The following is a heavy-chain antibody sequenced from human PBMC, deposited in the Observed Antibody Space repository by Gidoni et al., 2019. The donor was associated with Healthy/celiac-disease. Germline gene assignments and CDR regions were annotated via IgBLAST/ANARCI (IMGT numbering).Heavy chain of an antibody. CDR3: ANGLRRASFDY. D-gene: IGHD5-12*01. V-gene: IGHV3-23*01. CDR1: GFTFSSYA. CDR2: ISGSGGST. J-gene: IGHJ4*02. Sequence: EVQLLESGGGLVQPGGSRRPSCAASGFTFSSYAMSWVRQAPRKRREWVSAISGSGGSTYYAASVQGRFTISRDTATNTLYLQRNSRSAEDTAVYYCANGLRRASFDYWGQGTLVTVSS.